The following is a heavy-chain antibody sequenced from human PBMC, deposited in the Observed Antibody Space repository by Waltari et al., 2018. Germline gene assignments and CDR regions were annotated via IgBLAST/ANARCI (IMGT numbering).Heavy chain of an antibody. CDR3: ARKGSGSYWAGGDYYGMDV. V-gene: IGHV3-48*03. CDR2: ISGSGSTI. Sequence: EVQLVESGGGLVQPGGSLRLSCAASGFTFSSSEKTWVRQAPVKGLEWVSYISGSGSTIYYADSVKGRFTISRDNAKNSLYLQMNSLRAEDTAVYYCARKGSGSYWAGGDYYGMDVWGQGTTVTVSS. CDR1: GFTFSSSE. D-gene: IGHD3-10*01. J-gene: IGHJ6*02.